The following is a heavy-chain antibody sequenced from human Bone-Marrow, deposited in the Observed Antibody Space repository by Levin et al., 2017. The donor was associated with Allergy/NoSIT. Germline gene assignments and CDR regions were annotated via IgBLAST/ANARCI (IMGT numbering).Heavy chain of an antibody. CDR1: GFTFSSYS. CDR3: AREAQTDWLLSY. V-gene: IGHV3-21*01. CDR2: ISSSSSYI. J-gene: IGHJ4*02. D-gene: IGHD3-9*01. Sequence: GESLKISCAASGFTFSSYSMNWVRQAPGKGLEWVSSISSSSSYIYYADSVKGRFTISRDNAKNSLYLQMNSLRAEDTAVYYCAREAQTDWLLSYWGQGTLVTVSS.